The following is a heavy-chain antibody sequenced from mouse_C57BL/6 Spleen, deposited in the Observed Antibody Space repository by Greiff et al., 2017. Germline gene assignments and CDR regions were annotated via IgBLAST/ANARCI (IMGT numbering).Heavy chain of an antibody. CDR1: GYTFTSYW. CDR2: IDPSDSGT. D-gene: IGHD1-1*01. V-gene: IGHV1-52*01. Sequence: VQLQQPGPELVRPGSSVTLTCKASGYTFTSYWMHWVKQRPLQSLEWLGNIDPSDSGTHYTQKFKDKATLTVDKSSSTAYMQLSSLSSEDSAVYYCARRLAGSSYDFDYWGQGNTLT. CDR3: ARRLAGSSYDFDY. J-gene: IGHJ2*01.